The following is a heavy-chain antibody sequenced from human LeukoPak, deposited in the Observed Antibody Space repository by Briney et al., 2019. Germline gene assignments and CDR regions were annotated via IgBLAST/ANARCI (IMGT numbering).Heavy chain of an antibody. V-gene: IGHV1-69*06. D-gene: IGHD2-2*01. CDR1: GGTFSSYA. CDR2: IIPIFGTA. Sequence: SVKVSCKASGGTFSSYAISWARQAPGQGLEWMGGIIPIFGTANYAQKFQGRVTITADKSTSTAYMELSSLRSEDTAVYYCASPPSVVPAAEYYFDYWGQGTLVTVSS. J-gene: IGHJ4*02. CDR3: ASPPSVVPAAEYYFDY.